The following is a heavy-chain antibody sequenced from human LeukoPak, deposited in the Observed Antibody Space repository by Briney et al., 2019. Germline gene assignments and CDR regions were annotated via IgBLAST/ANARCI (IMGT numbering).Heavy chain of an antibody. J-gene: IGHJ3*02. V-gene: IGHV4-39*01. D-gene: IGHD3-22*01. CDR2: IYYSGST. CDR1: GGSISSSSYY. Sequence: PSETLSLTCTVPGGSISSSSYYWGWIRQPPGKGLEWIGSIYYSGSTYYNPSLKSRVTISVDTSKNQFSLKLSSVTAADTAVYYCARHVYYDSSGVGAFDIWGQGTMVTVSS. CDR3: ARHVYYDSSGVGAFDI.